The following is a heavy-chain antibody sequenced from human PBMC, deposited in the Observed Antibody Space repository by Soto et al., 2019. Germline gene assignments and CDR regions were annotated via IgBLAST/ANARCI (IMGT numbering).Heavy chain of an antibody. CDR1: GYTFSRYG. V-gene: IGHV1-18*01. CDR2: VSSYNGDT. J-gene: IGHJ6*02. CDR3: AKNGQPPYYYYGMDV. D-gene: IGHD2-8*01. Sequence: QGQLVQSGPEVKKPGASVKVSCKASGYTFSRYGISWVRQAPGQGLEWMGWVSSYNGDTKYAQKVQGRVTMTIDTSTYTAYMELRSLTSDDTAKYYCAKNGQPPYYYYGMDVWGQGTTVTVSS.